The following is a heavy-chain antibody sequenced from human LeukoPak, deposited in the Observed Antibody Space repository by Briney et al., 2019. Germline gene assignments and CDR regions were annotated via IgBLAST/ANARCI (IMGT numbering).Heavy chain of an antibody. J-gene: IGHJ3*02. V-gene: IGHV4-31*03. CDR3: ARDLTGRRDDAFDI. CDR1: GGSISSGGYY. D-gene: IGHD3-9*01. CDR2: IYYSGST. Sequence: TLSLTCTVSGGSISSGGYYWSWIRQHPGKGLEWIGYIYYSGSTYYNPSLKSRVTISVDTSKNQFSLKLSSVTAADTAVYYCARDLTGRRDDAFDIWGQGTMVTVSS.